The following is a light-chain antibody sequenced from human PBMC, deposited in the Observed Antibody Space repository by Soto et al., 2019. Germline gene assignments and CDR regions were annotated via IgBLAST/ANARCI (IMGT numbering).Light chain of an antibody. CDR3: QQYYSYSCT. Sequence: AIRMTQSPSSLSASTGDRVTITCRASQGISSYLAWYQQKPGKAPKLLIYAASTLQSGVPSRFSGSGSGTDFTLTISCLQSEDFATYYCQQYYSYSCTFGQGTKLEIK. J-gene: IGKJ2*01. CDR1: QGISSY. V-gene: IGKV1-8*01. CDR2: AAS.